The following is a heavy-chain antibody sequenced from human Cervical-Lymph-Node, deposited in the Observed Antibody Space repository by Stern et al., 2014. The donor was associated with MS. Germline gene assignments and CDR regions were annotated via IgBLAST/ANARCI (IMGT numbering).Heavy chain of an antibody. D-gene: IGHD3-10*01. CDR3: ARAYTYYSNSAGY. CDR2: IIPTFDTP. CDR1: GGTFSSYE. J-gene: IGHJ4*02. V-gene: IGHV1-69*01. Sequence: VQLLQSGAEVKKPGSSVKVSCKASGGTFSSYEITWVRQAPGQGLEWMGGIIPTFDTPTYAQKFQDRGTISADESTNTAYLELNGLKADDTAIYFCARAYTYYSNSAGYWGQGTLVTVSS.